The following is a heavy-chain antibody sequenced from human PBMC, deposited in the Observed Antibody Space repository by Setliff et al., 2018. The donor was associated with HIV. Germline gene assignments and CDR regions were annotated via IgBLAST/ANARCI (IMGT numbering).Heavy chain of an antibody. CDR2: ISDTGDYI. CDR3: ARGDYYDILTGYYTLHRLFDY. V-gene: IGHV3-23*01. J-gene: IGHJ4*02. CDR1: AFTFNKYA. Sequence: PGGSLRLSCTASAFTFNKYAMAWVRQAPGKGLEWVSAISDTGDYIYYADSVKGRFTISRDNAKNSLYLQMNSLRAEDTAVYYCARGDYYDILTGYYTLHRLFDYWGQGTLVTVSS. D-gene: IGHD3-9*01.